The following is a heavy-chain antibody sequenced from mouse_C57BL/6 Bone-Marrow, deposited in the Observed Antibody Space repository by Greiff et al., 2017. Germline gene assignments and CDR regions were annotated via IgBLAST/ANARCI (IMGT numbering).Heavy chain of an antibody. CDR3: ARGAVTTVVATSFDY. CDR2: ISSGGSYT. J-gene: IGHJ2*01. D-gene: IGHD1-1*01. Sequence: EVKLMESGGDLVKPGGSLKLSCAASGFTFSSYGMSWVRQTPDKRLEWVATISSGGSYTYYPDSVKGRFTISRDNAKNTLYLQMSSLESEDTAMYYCARGAVTTVVATSFDYWGQGTTLTGSS. V-gene: IGHV5-6*01. CDR1: GFTFSSYG.